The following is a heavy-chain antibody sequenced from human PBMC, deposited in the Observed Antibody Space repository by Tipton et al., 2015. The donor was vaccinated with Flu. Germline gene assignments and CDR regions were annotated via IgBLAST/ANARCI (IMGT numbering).Heavy chain of an antibody. CDR2: IYYSGST. V-gene: IGHV4-59*01. J-gene: IGHJ3*02. Sequence: TLSLTCTVSGGSISSYYWSWIRQPPGKGLEWIGYIYYSGSTNYNPSLKSRVTISVDTSKNQFSLKLSSVTAADTAVYYCARDKGQWLGGAAAFDIWGQGTMVTVSS. D-gene: IGHD6-19*01. CDR1: GGSISSYY. CDR3: ARDKGQWLGGAAAFDI.